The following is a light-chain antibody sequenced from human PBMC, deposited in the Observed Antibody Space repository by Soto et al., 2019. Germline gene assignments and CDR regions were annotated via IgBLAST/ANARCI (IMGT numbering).Light chain of an antibody. CDR1: QGISNY. CDR3: QQYGSSPKT. V-gene: IGKV1-27*01. CDR2: AAS. Sequence: DIQLTQSPSSLSTSVGDRVTLTCRASQGISNYLAWYQQKPGKVPKLLIYAASTLQSGVPSRFSGSGSGTDFTLTISRLEPEDFALYYCQQYGSSPKTFGQGTKVDI. J-gene: IGKJ1*01.